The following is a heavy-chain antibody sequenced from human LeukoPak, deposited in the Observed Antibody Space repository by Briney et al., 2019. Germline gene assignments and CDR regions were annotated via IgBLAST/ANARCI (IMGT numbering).Heavy chain of an antibody. J-gene: IGHJ4*02. CDR1: GFTFSDSY. CDR3: ARISNIGVQDF. V-gene: IGHV3-11*03. D-gene: IGHD2/OR15-2a*01. Sequence: GGSLRLSCAASGFTFSDSYMSWVRQAPGKGLEWISYISNVENYIQYADSVRGRFTISRDNARNSLFLQINSLRVEDTAIYYCARISNIGVQDFWGQGTLVTVSS. CDR2: ISNVENYI.